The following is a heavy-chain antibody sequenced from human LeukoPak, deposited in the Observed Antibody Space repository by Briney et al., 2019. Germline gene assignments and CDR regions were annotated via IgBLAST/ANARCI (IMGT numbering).Heavy chain of an antibody. Sequence: GGSLRLSCAASGFTFSSYAMSWVRQAPGRGLEWVSAISGSGGSTYYADSVKGRFTISRDNSKNTLYLQMNSLRAEDTAVYYCARVLGVPTVWDFWGQGALVTVSS. CDR2: ISGSGGST. D-gene: IGHD4-11*01. CDR1: GFTFSSYA. J-gene: IGHJ4*02. V-gene: IGHV3-23*01. CDR3: ARVLGVPTVWDF.